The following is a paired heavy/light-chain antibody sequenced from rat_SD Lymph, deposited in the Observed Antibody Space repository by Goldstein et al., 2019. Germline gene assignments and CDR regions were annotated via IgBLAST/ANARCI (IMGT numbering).Light chain of an antibody. CDR2: SGS. J-gene: IGKJ5*01. Sequence: DVQMTQSPSNLAASPGESVSINCKASKSISKYLAWYQQKPGKANKLLIYSGSTLQSGTPSRFSGSGSGTDFTLTIRNLEPEDFGLYYCQQHNEYPLTFGSGTKLEIK. CDR1: KSISKY. CDR3: QQHNEYPLT. V-gene: IGKV16S1*01.
Heavy chain of an antibody. D-gene: IGHD1-11*01. Sequence: QVQLKESGPGLVQPSETLSLTCTVSGFSLTSYGVNWVRQPPGKGLEWMGTIWNDGSTDYNSALKSRLSISRDTSKSQVFLKMNSLQTEDTAIYLCASYGGYSPGVMDAWGQGASVTVSS. V-gene: IGHV2-70*01. CDR1: GFSLTSYG. J-gene: IGHJ4*01. CDR3: ASYGGYSPGVMDA. CDR2: IWNDGST.